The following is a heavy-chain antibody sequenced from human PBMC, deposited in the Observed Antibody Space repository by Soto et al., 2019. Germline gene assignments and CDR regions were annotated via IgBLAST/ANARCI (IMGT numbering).Heavy chain of an antibody. V-gene: IGHV1-69*13. CDR3: ARGSWVGATRPRYYFDY. D-gene: IGHD1-26*01. CDR1: GGTFSSYA. Sequence: GASVKVSCKASGGTFSSYAISWVRQAPGQGLEWMGGIIPIFGTANYAQKFKGRVTITADESTSTAYMELSSLRSEDTAVYYCARGSWVGATRPRYYFDYWGQGTLVTVSS. CDR2: IIPIFGTA. J-gene: IGHJ4*02.